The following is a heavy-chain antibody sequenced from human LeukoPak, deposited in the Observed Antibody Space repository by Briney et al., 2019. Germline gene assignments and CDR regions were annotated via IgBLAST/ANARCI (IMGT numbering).Heavy chain of an antibody. J-gene: IGHJ4*02. CDR2: INSGGSST. CDR1: GFTFCDYW. V-gene: IGHV3-74*01. Sequence: GGSLRLSCAASGFTFCDYWMHWVRQAPGKGLVWVSHINSGGSSTRYADSVKGRFTISRDNAKNTLYLQMSSLRAADTAVYYCAKSSVYDESSASCDHWGQGTLVTVSS. D-gene: IGHD3-22*01. CDR3: AKSSVYDESSASCDH.